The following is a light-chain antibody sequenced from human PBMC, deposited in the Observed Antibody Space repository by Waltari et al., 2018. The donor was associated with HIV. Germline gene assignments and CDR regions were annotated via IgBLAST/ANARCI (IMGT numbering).Light chain of an antibody. Sequence: QSVLTQPPSASGTPGQRVTISCSGSSSNIGRNYVYWYQQLPGTAPKLLIYTNNRGPGGVPYRLSGSNDGTSASLAISGLRSEDEADYYCAAWNDRLSGYVFGTGTKVTV. CDR2: TNN. CDR1: SSNIGRNY. V-gene: IGLV1-47*01. CDR3: AAWNDRLSGYV. J-gene: IGLJ1*01.